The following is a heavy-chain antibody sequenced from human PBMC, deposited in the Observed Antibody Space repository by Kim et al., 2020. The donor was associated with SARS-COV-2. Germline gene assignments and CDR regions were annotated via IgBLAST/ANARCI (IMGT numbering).Heavy chain of an antibody. CDR2: INHSGST. J-gene: IGHJ5*02. Sequence: SETLSLTCAVYGGSFSGYYWSWIRQPPGKGLEWIGEINHSGSTNYNPSLKSRVTISVDTSKNQFSLKLSSVTAADTAVYYCARGRADSSGYYERSPDWFDPWGQGTLVTVSS. CDR1: GGSFSGYY. CDR3: ARGRADSSGYYERSPDWFDP. D-gene: IGHD3-22*01. V-gene: IGHV4-34*01.